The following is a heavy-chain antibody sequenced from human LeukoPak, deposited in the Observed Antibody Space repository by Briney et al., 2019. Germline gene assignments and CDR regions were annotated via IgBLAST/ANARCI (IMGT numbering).Heavy chain of an antibody. V-gene: IGHV3-23*01. D-gene: IGHD2-2*01. CDR1: GFTLSSYA. CDR2: ISGSGGST. CDR3: AKAIPNPIVVVPAASPTYYYYGMDV. J-gene: IGHJ6*02. Sequence: GGSLRLSCAASGFTLSSYAMAWVRQAPGKGLEWVSAISGSGGSTYYADSVKGRFTISRDNSKNTLYLQMNSLRAEDTAVYYCAKAIPNPIVVVPAASPTYYYYGMDVWGQGTTVTVSS.